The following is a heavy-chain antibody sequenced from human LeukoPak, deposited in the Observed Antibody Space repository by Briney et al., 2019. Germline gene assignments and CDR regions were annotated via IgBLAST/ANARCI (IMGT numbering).Heavy chain of an antibody. CDR1: GFTFTNNW. Sequence: GESLKISCKGSGFTFTNNWIGWVRQMPGKGLEWMGIINPAGSDTRYSPSFQGRVTISADKSITTAYLQWTSLKASDTAIYYCAKTLGARYYFDSWGQGTLVTVSS. V-gene: IGHV5-51*01. CDR2: INPAGSDT. CDR3: AKTLGARYYFDS. D-gene: IGHD1-14*01. J-gene: IGHJ4*02.